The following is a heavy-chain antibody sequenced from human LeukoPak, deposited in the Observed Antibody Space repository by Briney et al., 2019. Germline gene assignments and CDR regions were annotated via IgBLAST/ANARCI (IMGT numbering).Heavy chain of an antibody. Sequence: ASVKVSCKASGYTFTSYSINWVRQAPAQGLEWMGWISTYNGNTNYAQKLQGRVTMTRDTSISTAYLELSSLTFDDTAVYYCARVDAASLAVHYWGQGTLVTVSS. CDR1: GYTFTSYS. J-gene: IGHJ4*02. CDR2: ISTYNGNT. CDR3: ARVDAASLAVHY. D-gene: IGHD6-13*01. V-gene: IGHV1-18*01.